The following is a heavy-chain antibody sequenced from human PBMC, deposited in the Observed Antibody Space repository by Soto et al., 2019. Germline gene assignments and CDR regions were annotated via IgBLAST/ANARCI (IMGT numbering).Heavy chain of an antibody. V-gene: IGHV4-31*03. Sequence: SETLSLTYTVSGGSISSGGYYWSWIRQHPGKGLEWIGYIYYSGSTYYNPSLKSRVTISVDTSKNQFSLKLSSVTAADTAVYYCAGTTTVTTFDYWGQGTLVTVSS. D-gene: IGHD4-17*01. J-gene: IGHJ4*02. CDR3: AGTTTVTTFDY. CDR2: IYYSGST. CDR1: GGSISSGGYY.